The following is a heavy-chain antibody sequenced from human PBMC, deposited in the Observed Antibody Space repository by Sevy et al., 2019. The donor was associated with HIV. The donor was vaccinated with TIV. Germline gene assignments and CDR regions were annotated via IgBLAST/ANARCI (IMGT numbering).Heavy chain of an antibody. J-gene: IGHJ4*02. D-gene: IGHD3-16*02. CDR3: AKDKILIVPYYFDY. Sequence: GESLKISCAASGFTFSSYAMSWVRQAPGKGLEWVSAISGSGGSTYYADSVKGRFTISRDNSKNTLYLQMNSLRAEDTAVYYCAKDKILIVPYYFDYWGQGTLVTVSS. V-gene: IGHV3-23*01. CDR1: GFTFSSYA. CDR2: ISGSGGST.